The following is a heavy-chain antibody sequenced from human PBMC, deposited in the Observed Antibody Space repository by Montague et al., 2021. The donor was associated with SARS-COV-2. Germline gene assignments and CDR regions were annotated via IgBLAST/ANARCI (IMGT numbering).Heavy chain of an antibody. D-gene: IGHD2-15*01. Sequence: SLRLSCAASEFTFSSYAMHWVRQAPGKGLEWVAVISYDGSDKYYADSVKGRFTISRDNSKNTLYLQMNSLRAEDTAVYYCARDGGGWFDPWGQGTLVTVSS. CDR3: ARDGGGWFDP. V-gene: IGHV3-30*04. J-gene: IGHJ5*02. CDR1: EFTFSSYA. CDR2: ISYDGSDK.